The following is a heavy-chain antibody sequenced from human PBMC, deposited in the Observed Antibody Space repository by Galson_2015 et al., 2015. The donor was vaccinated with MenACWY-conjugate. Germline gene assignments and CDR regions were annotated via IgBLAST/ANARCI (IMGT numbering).Heavy chain of an antibody. CDR3: ARSYVPGSDRKNYYMDV. J-gene: IGHJ6*03. CDR1: GFTFSSYW. Sequence: SLRLSCAASGFTFSSYWMHWVRQAPGKGLVWVSRVNGDGSGTGYADSVKGRFTISRDNAKNMLFLQMNSLKVEDTAVYYCARSYVPGSDRKNYYMDVWGRGTTVTVFS. CDR2: VNGDGSGT. V-gene: IGHV3-74*01. D-gene: IGHD3-16*01.